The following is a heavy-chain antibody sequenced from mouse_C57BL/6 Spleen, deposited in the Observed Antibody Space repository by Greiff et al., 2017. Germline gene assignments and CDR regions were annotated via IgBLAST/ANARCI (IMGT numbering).Heavy chain of an antibody. CDR1: GYSFTDYN. V-gene: IGHV1-39*01. D-gene: IGHD2-4*01. CDR2: INPNYGTT. CDR3: ARQGIYYDYDVARYAMDY. J-gene: IGHJ4*01. Sequence: VQLKESGPELVKPGASVKISCKASGYSFTDYNMNWVKQSNGKSLEWIGVINPNYGTTSYNQKFKGKATLTVDQSSSTAYMQLNSLTSEDSAVYYCARQGIYYDYDVARYAMDYWGPGTSVTVSS.